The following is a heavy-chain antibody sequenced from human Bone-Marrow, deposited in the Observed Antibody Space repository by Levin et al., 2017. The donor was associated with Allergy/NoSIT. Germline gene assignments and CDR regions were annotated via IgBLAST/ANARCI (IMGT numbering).Heavy chain of an antibody. Sequence: GGSLRLSFAASGFTFSSYWMHWVRQAPGKGLVWFSRINSDGSSTSYADSVKGRFTISRDNAKNTLYLQMNSLRAEDTAVYYCARGKKYDSSGYADYWGQGTLVTVSS. CDR2: INSDGSST. J-gene: IGHJ4*02. CDR1: GFTFSSYW. CDR3: ARGKKYDSSGYADY. D-gene: IGHD3-22*01. V-gene: IGHV3-74*01.